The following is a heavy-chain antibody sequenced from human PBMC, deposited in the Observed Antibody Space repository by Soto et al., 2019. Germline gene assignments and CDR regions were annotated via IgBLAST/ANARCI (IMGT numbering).Heavy chain of an antibody. J-gene: IGHJ4*02. CDR1: GFTFSSYG. Sequence: QGQLVESGGGVVQPGRSLRLSCAASGFTFSSYGMHWVRQAPGKGLEWVAVISYDGSNKYYADSVKGRFTISRDNSKNTLYLQMNSLRAEDTAVYYCAKDRSTVVTSFDYWGQGTLVTVSS. V-gene: IGHV3-30*18. D-gene: IGHD2-21*02. CDR3: AKDRSTVVTSFDY. CDR2: ISYDGSNK.